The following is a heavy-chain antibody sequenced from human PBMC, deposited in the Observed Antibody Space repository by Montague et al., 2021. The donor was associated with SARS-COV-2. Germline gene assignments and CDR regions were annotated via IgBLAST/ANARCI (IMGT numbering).Heavy chain of an antibody. CDR2: ISYDGSNK. Sequence: SMRISCAASGFTFSSYAMHWVRQAPGKGLEWVAVISYDGSNKYYADSVKGRFTISRDNSKNTLYLQMNSLRAEDTAVYYCARPSSGYGYYFDYWGQGTLVTVSS. CDR3: ARPSSGYGYYFDY. V-gene: IGHV3-30-3*01. J-gene: IGHJ4*02. CDR1: GFTFSSYA. D-gene: IGHD5-12*01.